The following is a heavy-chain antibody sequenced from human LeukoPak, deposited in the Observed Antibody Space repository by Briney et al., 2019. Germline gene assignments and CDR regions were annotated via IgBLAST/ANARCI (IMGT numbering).Heavy chain of an antibody. CDR3: ARDPTEGFEELLSPPDY. V-gene: IGHV3-20*04. CDR2: INWNGGSI. CDR1: GFIFDDYG. J-gene: IGHJ4*02. Sequence: GGSLRLSCAASGFIFDDYGLSWVRQSPGKGLEWVSGINWNGGSIGYADSVKGRFTISRDNAKNSLYLQMNSLRAEDTALYYCARDPTEGFEELLSPPDYWGQGTLVTVSS. D-gene: IGHD3-10*01.